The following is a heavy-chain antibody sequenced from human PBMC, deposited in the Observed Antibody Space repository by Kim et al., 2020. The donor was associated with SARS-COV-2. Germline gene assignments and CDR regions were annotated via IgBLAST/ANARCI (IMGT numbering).Heavy chain of an antibody. V-gene: IGHV1-46*01. CDR1: GYTFTHHY. CDR3: ATSLAYCSGGSCHS. D-gene: IGHD2-15*01. CDR2: INPSGGAA. J-gene: IGHJ4*02. Sequence: ASVKVSCKASGYTFTHHYMHWVRQAPGQGLEWMGMINPSGGAATYAQKFQGRVTMTSDTSTSTVYMEVSSLRSEDTALYSCATSLAYCSGGSCHSWGQGALVTVSS.